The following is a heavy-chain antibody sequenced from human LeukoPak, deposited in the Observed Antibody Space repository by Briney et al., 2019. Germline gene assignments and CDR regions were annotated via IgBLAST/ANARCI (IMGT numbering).Heavy chain of an antibody. D-gene: IGHD6-13*01. Sequence: PGGSLRLSCAASGFTFDDYAMHWVRQAPGKGLEWVSGISWNSGSIGYADSVKGRFTISRDNAKNSLFLQMNTLRAEDTAVYYCARLVAAPGNGGFYFDYWGQGTLVTVSS. J-gene: IGHJ4*02. CDR1: GFTFDDYA. CDR3: ARLVAAPGNGGFYFDY. V-gene: IGHV3-9*01. CDR2: ISWNSGSI.